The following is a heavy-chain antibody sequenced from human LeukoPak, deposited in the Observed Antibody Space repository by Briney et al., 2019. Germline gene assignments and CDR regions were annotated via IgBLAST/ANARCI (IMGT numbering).Heavy chain of an antibody. J-gene: IGHJ6*03. CDR3: AKSGDYGDYDHYYYMDV. V-gene: IGHV3-30*18. D-gene: IGHD4-17*01. CDR2: ISYDGSNK. Sequence: GGSLRLSCAASGFTFSSYGMHWVRQAPGKGLEWVAVISYDGSNKYYADSVKGRFTISRDNSKNTLYLQMNSLRAEDTSVYYCAKSGDYGDYDHYYYMDVWGKGTTVTV. CDR1: GFTFSSYG.